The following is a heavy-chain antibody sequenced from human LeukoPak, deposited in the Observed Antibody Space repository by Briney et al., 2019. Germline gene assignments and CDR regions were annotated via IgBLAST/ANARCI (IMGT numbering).Heavy chain of an antibody. CDR3: ARGEGITMVRGVIRYFDY. V-gene: IGHV4-34*01. CDR2: INHSGST. Sequence: SETLSLTCAVYGGSFSGYYWSWIRQPPGKGLEWIGEINHSGSTNYSPSLKSRVTISVDTSKNQFSLKLSSVTAADAAVYYCARGEGITMVRGVIRYFDYWGQGTLVTVSS. D-gene: IGHD3-10*01. CDR1: GGSFSGYY. J-gene: IGHJ4*02.